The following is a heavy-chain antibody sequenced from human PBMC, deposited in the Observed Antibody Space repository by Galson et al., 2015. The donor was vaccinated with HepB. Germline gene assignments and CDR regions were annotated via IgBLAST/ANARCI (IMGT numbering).Heavy chain of an antibody. D-gene: IGHD3-10*01. CDR3: VRVSIGQYYYGLGTDWYFDL. Sequence: SLRLSCAASGFSFRDYDMHWVRQVIGKGLEWVSSINISGDTFYVDSVRGRFTIFREDAKNSLYLQMHSLRAGDTAVYYCVRVSIGQYYYGLGTDWYFDLWGRGTLVTVTS. J-gene: IGHJ2*01. CDR2: INISGDT. V-gene: IGHV3-13*01. CDR1: GFSFRDYD.